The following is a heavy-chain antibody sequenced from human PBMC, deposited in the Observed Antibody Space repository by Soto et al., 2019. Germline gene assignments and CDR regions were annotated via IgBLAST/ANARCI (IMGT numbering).Heavy chain of an antibody. J-gene: IGHJ4*02. Sequence: ASVKVSCKSSGYTFTDYYMHWVRQAPGQGLEWMGWINPNSGGTNYAQKFQGWVTMTRDTSISTAYMELSRLRSDDKAVYYCARQDGYSYGYYFVYRGQGTLVTVSS. CDR2: INPNSGGT. D-gene: IGHD5-18*01. CDR3: ARQDGYSYGYYFVY. CDR1: GYTFTDYY. V-gene: IGHV1-2*04.